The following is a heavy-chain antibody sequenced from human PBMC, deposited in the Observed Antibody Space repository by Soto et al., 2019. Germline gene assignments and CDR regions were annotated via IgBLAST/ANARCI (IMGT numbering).Heavy chain of an antibody. D-gene: IGHD3-22*01. V-gene: IGHV1-69*01. CDR2: IIPIFGTA. J-gene: IGHJ6*02. Sequence: QVQLVQSGAEVKKPGSSVKVSCKASGGTFSSYAISWVRQAPGQGLEWMGGIIPIFGTANYAQKFQGRVTITADESTSTAYMEPSSLRSEDTAVYYCARGQEDYYDSSGYYYYYGMDVWGQGTTVTVSS. CDR1: GGTFSSYA. CDR3: ARGQEDYYDSSGYYYYYGMDV.